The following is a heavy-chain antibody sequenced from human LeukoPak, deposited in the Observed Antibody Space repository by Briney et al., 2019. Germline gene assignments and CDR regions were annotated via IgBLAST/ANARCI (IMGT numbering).Heavy chain of an antibody. CDR3: ARDQLYYYYYMDV. J-gene: IGHJ6*03. V-gene: IGHV1-2*02. D-gene: IGHD2-2*01. CDR2: INPNSGGT. CDR1: GYTFIGYY. Sequence: ASVKVSCKASGYTFIGYYMHWVRQAPGQGLEWMGWINPNSGGTNYAQKFQGRVTMTRDTSISTAYMELSRLRSDDTAVYYCARDQLYYYYYMDVWGKGTTVTVSS.